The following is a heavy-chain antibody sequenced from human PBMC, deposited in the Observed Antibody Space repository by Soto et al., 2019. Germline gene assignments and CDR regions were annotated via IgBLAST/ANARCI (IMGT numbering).Heavy chain of an antibody. D-gene: IGHD6-13*01. CDR2: ISSSSSTI. Sequence: GGSLRLSCAASGFTFSSYSMNWVRQAPGKGLEWVSYISSSSSTIYYADSVKGRFTISRDNAKNSLYLQMNSLRDEDTAVYYCARVGQQLARGVTGPVPWGPGTLLTVSS. J-gene: IGHJ5*02. CDR3: ARVGQQLARGVTGPVP. CDR1: GFTFSSYS. V-gene: IGHV3-48*02.